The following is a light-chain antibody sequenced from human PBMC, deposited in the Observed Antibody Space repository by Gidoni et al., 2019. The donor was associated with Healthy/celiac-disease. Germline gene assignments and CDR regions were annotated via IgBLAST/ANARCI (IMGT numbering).Light chain of an antibody. Sequence: EIVLTQFPATLSLSPGERATLSCRASLSASSYLAWYQHKPGQAPRLLIYDASNRATGIPARFSGSGSGKDFTLTISSLEPEDFAVYYCQQRSNWPRTFGQGTKVEIK. CDR3: QQRSNWPRT. V-gene: IGKV3-11*01. CDR1: LSASSY. CDR2: DAS. J-gene: IGKJ1*01.